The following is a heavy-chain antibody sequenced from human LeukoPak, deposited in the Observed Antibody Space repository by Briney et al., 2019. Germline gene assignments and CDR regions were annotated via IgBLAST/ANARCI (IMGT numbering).Heavy chain of an antibody. D-gene: IGHD1-26*01. J-gene: IGHJ4*02. V-gene: IGHV1-2*02. CDR1: GSTFTDDY. CDR3: ARGKWELYHFDY. Sequence: ASVKVSCKASGSTFTDDYIHWVRQAPGQGLEWMGSINPTGDGTHYAQKFQGRVTMTRDTSISTAYMELSRLRSDDTAVYYCARGKWELYHFDYWGQGTLVTVSS. CDR2: INPTGDGT.